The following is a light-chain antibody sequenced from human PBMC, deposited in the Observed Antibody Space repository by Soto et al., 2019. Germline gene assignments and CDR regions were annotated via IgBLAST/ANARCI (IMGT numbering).Light chain of an antibody. J-gene: IGKJ5*01. CDR3: QQSYSTSIT. Sequence: DIQITQSPSSLSSSVGDRVTITCRAIQSISSYLNWYQQKPGKDPKLLIYAASSLQSGVPSRFSGSGSGTDFTLTISSLQPEDFATYYCQQSYSTSITFGQGTRLEIK. V-gene: IGKV1-39*01. CDR1: QSISSY. CDR2: AAS.